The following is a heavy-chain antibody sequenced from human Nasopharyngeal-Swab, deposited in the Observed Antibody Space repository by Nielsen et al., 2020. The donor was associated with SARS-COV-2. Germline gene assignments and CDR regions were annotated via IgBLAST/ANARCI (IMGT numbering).Heavy chain of an antibody. CDR1: GFTFSDYY. V-gene: IGHV3-11*04. Sequence: GESLKISCAASGFTFSDYYMSWIRQAPGKGLEWVSYISSSGSTIYYADSVKGRFTISRGNAKNSLYLQMNSLRAEDTAVYYCARADGSSFDYWGQGTLVTVSS. J-gene: IGHJ4*02. CDR2: ISSSGSTI. D-gene: IGHD6-13*01. CDR3: ARADGSSFDY.